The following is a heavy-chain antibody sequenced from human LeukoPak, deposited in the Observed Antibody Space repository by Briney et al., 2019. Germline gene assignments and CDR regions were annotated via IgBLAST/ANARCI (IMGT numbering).Heavy chain of an antibody. CDR1: GGSISSSSYY. CDR3: ARHSKGSSWYAYYYYYYMDV. Sequence: SETLSLTCTVSGGSISSSSYYWGWIRQPPGKWLEWIGSIYYSGSTYYNPSLKSRVTISVDTSKNQFSLKLSSVTAADTAVYYCARHSKGSSWYAYYYYYYMDVWGKGTTVTISS. D-gene: IGHD6-13*01. CDR2: IYYSGST. V-gene: IGHV4-39*01. J-gene: IGHJ6*03.